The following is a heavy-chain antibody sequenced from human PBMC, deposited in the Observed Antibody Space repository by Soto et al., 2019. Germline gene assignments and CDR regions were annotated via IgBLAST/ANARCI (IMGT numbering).Heavy chain of an antibody. D-gene: IGHD3-9*01. Sequence: GGSLRLSCAASGFSFSSCEMSWVRQAPGKGLEWVSYISGSGXXXQYSDSVKGRFTISRDNAKNSLHLQMNSLGAEDTAVYYCASKIVTPGYHYYDYWGQGTLVTVSS. CDR1: GFSFSSCE. V-gene: IGHV3-48*03. CDR3: ASKIVTPGYHYYDY. CDR2: ISGSGXXX. J-gene: IGHJ4*02.